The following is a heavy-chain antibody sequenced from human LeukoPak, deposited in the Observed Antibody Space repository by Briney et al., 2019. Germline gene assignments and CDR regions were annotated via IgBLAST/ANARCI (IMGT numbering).Heavy chain of an antibody. CDR1: GGSISSYY. D-gene: IGHD3-3*01. J-gene: IGHJ6*02. CDR3: ARGATIFGVVHYYYYGMDV. V-gene: IGHV4-34*01. Sequence: PSETLSLTCTVSGGSISSYYWSWIRQPPGKGLEWIGEINHSGSTNYNPSLKSRVTISVDTSKNQFSLKLSSVTAADTAVYYCARGATIFGVVHYYYYGMDVWGQGTTVTVSS. CDR2: INHSGST.